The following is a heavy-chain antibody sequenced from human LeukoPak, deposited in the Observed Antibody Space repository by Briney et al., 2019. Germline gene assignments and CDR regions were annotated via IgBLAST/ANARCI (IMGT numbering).Heavy chain of an antibody. Sequence: GGSLRLSCAASGFTFSGYTMMWVRQAPGKGLEWVSTVSYSGESTYYADSVRGRFTISRDNSRGTLYLRMGRLTAEDTAVYYCARAPFDYWGQGTLLTVSS. V-gene: IGHV3-23*01. CDR2: VSYSGEST. J-gene: IGHJ4*02. CDR1: GFTFSGYT. CDR3: ARAPFDY.